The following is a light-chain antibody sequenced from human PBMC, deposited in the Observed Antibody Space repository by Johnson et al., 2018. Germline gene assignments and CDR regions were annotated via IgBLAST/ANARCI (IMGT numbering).Light chain of an antibody. CDR1: SSNIGNNY. CDR3: GTWDSSLSAGNV. Sequence: QSVLTQPPSVSAAPGQKVTISCSGSSSNIGNNYVSWYQQLPGTAPKLLIYENNKRPSGIPDRFSGSKSGTSATLGITGLQHGAEADYYCGTWDSSLSAGNVFGTGTKVTVL. V-gene: IGLV1-51*02. CDR2: ENN. J-gene: IGLJ1*01.